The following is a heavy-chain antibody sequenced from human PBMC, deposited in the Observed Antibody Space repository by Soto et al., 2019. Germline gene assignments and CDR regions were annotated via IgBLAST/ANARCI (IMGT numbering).Heavy chain of an antibody. D-gene: IGHD3-22*01. J-gene: IGHJ4*02. CDR2: INPSGGST. V-gene: IGHV1-46*01. CDR1: GGTFSSYT. Sequence: GASVKVSCKASGGTFSSYTISWVRQAPGQGLEWMGIINPSGGSTRYAQKFQGRVTMTRDTSTSTVYMELSSLRSEDTAVYYCARGLIYDSSGYYFHYWGQGTLVTVSS. CDR3: ARGLIYDSSGYYFHY.